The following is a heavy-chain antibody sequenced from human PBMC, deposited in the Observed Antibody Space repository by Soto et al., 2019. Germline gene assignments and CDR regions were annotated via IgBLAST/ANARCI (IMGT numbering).Heavy chain of an antibody. D-gene: IGHD6-6*01. J-gene: IGHJ4*02. CDR1: GFTFNNYA. CDR3: AKRSSSSTFDY. Sequence: GGSLRLSCAASGFTFNNYALHWVRQAPGKGLEWVAVISYDGSNEYYADSVKGRFTISRDNSKNTLYLQMNSLRAEDTAVYYCAKRSSSSTFDYWGQGTLVTVSS. V-gene: IGHV3-30-3*02. CDR2: ISYDGSNE.